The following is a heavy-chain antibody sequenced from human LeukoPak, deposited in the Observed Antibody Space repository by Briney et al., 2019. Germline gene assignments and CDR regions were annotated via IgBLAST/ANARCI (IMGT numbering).Heavy chain of an antibody. Sequence: SETLSLTCTVSGGSSSSNYWSWIRQPPGKGLEWIGEINHSGSTNYNPSLKSRVTISVDTSKNQFSLKLSSVTAADTAVYYCARHPEGGYCSSTSCRGGFDPWGQGTLVTVSS. CDR3: ARHPEGGYCSSTSCRGGFDP. CDR1: GGSSSSNY. V-gene: IGHV4-34*01. D-gene: IGHD2-2*01. J-gene: IGHJ5*02. CDR2: INHSGST.